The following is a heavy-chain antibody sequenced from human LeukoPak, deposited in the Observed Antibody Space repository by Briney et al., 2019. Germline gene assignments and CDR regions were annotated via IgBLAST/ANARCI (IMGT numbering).Heavy chain of an antibody. J-gene: IGHJ5*02. CDR2: IYYSGST. D-gene: IGHD5-24*01. CDR1: GGSISSGGYY. CDR3: ARGEDGYNFGWFDP. V-gene: IGHV4-31*03. Sequence: SETLSLTCTVSGGSISSGGYYWSWIRQHPGKGLEWIGYIYYSGSTYYNPSLKSRVTISVDTSKNQFSLKLSSVTAADTAVYYCARGEDGYNFGWFDPWGQGTLVTVSS.